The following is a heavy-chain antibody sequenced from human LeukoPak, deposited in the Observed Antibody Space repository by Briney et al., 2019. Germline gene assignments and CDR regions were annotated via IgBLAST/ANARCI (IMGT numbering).Heavy chain of an antibody. CDR1: GGSFSAYY. J-gene: IGHJ3*02. Sequence: SETLSLTCAVYGGSFSAYYWSWIRQPPGKGLEWIGEINHSGSSNYNPSLESRVTISVDTSKNQFSLKLSSVTAADTAVYYCARRSGLGAFDIWGQGTMVTVSS. CDR2: INHSGSS. CDR3: ARRSGLGAFDI. V-gene: IGHV4-34*01. D-gene: IGHD6-19*01.